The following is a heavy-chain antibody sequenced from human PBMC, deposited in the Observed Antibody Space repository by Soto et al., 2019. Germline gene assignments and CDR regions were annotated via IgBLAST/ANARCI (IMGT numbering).Heavy chain of an antibody. D-gene: IGHD3-10*01. Sequence: SQTLSLTCAISGDSVSSNSAAWNWIRQSPSRGLEWLGRTYYRSKWYNDYAVSVKSRITINPDTSKNQFSLQLNSVTPEDTAVYYCARDLTMVRGVIGNWFDPWGQGTLVTVSS. CDR2: TYYRSKWYN. J-gene: IGHJ5*02. CDR1: GDSVSSNSAA. CDR3: ARDLTMVRGVIGNWFDP. V-gene: IGHV6-1*01.